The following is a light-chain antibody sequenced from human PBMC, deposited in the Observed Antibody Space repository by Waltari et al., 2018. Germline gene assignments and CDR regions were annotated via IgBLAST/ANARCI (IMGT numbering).Light chain of an antibody. J-gene: IGLJ2*01. Sequence: QSALTQPRSVSGSPGQSVAISCTGTSSDAGSFDYVSWYQQYPGKVPKLMIYGVSQRPSGVPDRFSGSKSGNTASLTISGLQAEDEADYYCCSYGGSYTFQIFGGGTKLTVL. V-gene: IGLV2-11*01. CDR3: CSYGGSYTFQI. CDR2: GVS. CDR1: SSDAGSFDY.